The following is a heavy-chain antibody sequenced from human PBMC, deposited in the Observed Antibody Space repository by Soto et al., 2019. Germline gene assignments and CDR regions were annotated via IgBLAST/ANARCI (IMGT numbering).Heavy chain of an antibody. CDR3: ARGPRYYYGSGSYYNVYYYYGMDV. J-gene: IGHJ6*02. D-gene: IGHD3-10*01. CDR2: INHSGST. CDR1: GGSFSGYY. V-gene: IGHV4-34*01. Sequence: NPSETLSLTCAVYGGSFSGYYWSWIRQPPGKGLEWIGEINHSGSTDYNPSLKSRVTISVDTSKNQFALKLSSVTAADTAVYYCARGPRYYYGSGSYYNVYYYYGMDVWGQGTTVTVSS.